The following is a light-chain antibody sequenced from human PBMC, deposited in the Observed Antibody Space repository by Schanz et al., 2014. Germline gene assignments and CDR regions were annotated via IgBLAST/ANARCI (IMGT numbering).Light chain of an antibody. Sequence: SVVTQPPSASGTPGQRVTISCSGSSSNIGGNYVYWFQQLTFPSPTPLISINNPLPSGVPDRFSGSKSGTSASLAISGLQSEDEADYYCAAWDNSLNARVFGGGTKITVL. CDR3: AAWDNSLNARV. CDR1: SSNIGGNY. J-gene: IGLJ3*02. V-gene: IGLV1-44*01. CDR2: INN.